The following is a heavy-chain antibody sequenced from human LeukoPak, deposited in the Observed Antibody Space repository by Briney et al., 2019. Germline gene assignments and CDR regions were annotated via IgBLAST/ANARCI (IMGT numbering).Heavy chain of an antibody. CDR1: GGSVSSGSYY. D-gene: IGHD6-6*01. Sequence: SETLSLTCAVSGGSVSSGSYYWSWIRQPPGKGLEWIGYIYYSGSTNYNPSLKSRVTISVDTSKNQFSLKLSSVTAADTAVYYCARVRSSDDAFDIWGQGTMVTVSS. CDR3: ARVRSSDDAFDI. V-gene: IGHV4-61*01. J-gene: IGHJ3*02. CDR2: IYYSGST.